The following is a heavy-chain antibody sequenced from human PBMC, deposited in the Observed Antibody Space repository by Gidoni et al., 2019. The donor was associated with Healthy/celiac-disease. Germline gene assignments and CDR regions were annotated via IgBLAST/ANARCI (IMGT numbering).Heavy chain of an antibody. Sequence: EVQLVESGGGLVQPGGSLTLSCAASGFTFSGSAMHWVRQASGKGLEWVGRIRSKANSYATAYAASVKGRFTISRDDSKNTAYLQMNSLKTEDTAVYYCTIPTNYGDDAFDIWGQGTMVTVSS. CDR3: TIPTNYGDDAFDI. D-gene: IGHD4-17*01. CDR1: GFTFSGSA. CDR2: IRSKANSYAT. J-gene: IGHJ3*02. V-gene: IGHV3-73*01.